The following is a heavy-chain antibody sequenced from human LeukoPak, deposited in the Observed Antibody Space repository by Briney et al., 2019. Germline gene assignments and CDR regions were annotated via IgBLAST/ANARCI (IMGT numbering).Heavy chain of an antibody. CDR2: ISGSGGST. D-gene: IGHD3-9*01. CDR1: GFTFSSFG. V-gene: IGHV3-23*01. J-gene: IGHJ6*03. Sequence: GGTLRLSCAASGFTFSSFGMSWVRQAPGKGLDWVSAISGSGGSTYHADSVKGRFTISRDNSKNTLYLQMNSLRAEDTAVYYCAKCILTGYYKGYMDVWGKGTTVTISS. CDR3: AKCILTGYYKGYMDV.